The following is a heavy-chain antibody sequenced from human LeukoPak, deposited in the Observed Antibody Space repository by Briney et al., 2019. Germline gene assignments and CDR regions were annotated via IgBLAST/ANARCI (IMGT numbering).Heavy chain of an antibody. V-gene: IGHV2-5*02. D-gene: IGHD3-9*01. CDR2: IFGGDVK. CDR3: AHRDLVTFQV. J-gene: IGHJ4*02. CDR1: GFSISSRGVG. Sequence: SGPTLIHPTPTLSLTFTLSGFSISSRGVGVGWIRHPPVKALEWFGLIFGGDVKRYSPSVKTRLTITKDTSNNEVALTMTSMDPMDTATYYCAHRDLVTFQVWGQGAPVTVSS.